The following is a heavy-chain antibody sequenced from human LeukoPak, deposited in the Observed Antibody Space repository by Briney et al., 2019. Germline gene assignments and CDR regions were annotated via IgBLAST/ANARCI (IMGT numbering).Heavy chain of an antibody. CDR2: TYYRSKWYN. J-gene: IGHJ6*02. V-gene: IGHV6-1*01. CDR1: GDSVSSNSAA. Sequence: SQTLSLTCAISGDSVSSNSAAWNWIRQSPSGGLEWLGRTYYRSKWYNDYAVSVKSRITINPDTSKNQFSLQLNSVTPEDTAVYYCATNGYYYYYGMDVWGQGTTVTVSS. D-gene: IGHD2-8*01. CDR3: ATNGYYYYYGMDV.